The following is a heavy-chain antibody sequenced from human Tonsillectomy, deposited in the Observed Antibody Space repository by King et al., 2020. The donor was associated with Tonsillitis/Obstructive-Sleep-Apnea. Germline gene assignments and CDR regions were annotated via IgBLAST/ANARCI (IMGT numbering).Heavy chain of an antibody. V-gene: IGHV5-51*01. D-gene: IGHD2-2*01. Sequence: QLVQSGAEVKKPGASLKISCKGSGYSFTSYWIGWVRQMPGKGLEWMGIIYPGDSDTRYSPSFQGQVTISADKSISTAYLQWSSLKASDTAMYFCARHLAPIWKEDIVEVPAANDAFDIWGQGTMVTVSS. CDR2: IYPGDSDT. CDR1: GYSFTSYW. CDR3: ARHLAPIWKEDIVEVPAANDAFDI. J-gene: IGHJ3*02.